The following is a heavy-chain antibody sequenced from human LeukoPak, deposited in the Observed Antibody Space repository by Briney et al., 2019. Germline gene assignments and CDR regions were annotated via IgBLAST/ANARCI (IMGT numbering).Heavy chain of an antibody. Sequence: GGSLRLSCAASGFTFSNYAMSWVRQAPGKGLEWISSISGVGSSTYYADSVKGRITISRDNSKNTLYLQMNSLRAEDTAIYYCGDVWGVFYIDYWGQGTLVTVSS. J-gene: IGHJ4*02. V-gene: IGHV3-23*01. D-gene: IGHD3-16*01. CDR2: ISGVGSST. CDR1: GFTFSNYA. CDR3: GDVWGVFYIDY.